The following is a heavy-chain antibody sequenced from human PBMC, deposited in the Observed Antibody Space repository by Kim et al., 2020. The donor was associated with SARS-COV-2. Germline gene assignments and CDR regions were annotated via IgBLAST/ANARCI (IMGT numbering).Heavy chain of an antibody. CDR3: ARGIVGIDY. Sequence: SETLSLTCTVSGASITSHYWSWIRQPPGKGLEWIGYLSYTGNTDYNPSLKSRGTISVDTSKNQFSLKLNSVTAADTAVYYCARGIVGIDYWGQGTLVTVSS. CDR2: LSYTGNT. D-gene: IGHD1-26*01. V-gene: IGHV4-59*11. CDR1: GASITSHY. J-gene: IGHJ4*02.